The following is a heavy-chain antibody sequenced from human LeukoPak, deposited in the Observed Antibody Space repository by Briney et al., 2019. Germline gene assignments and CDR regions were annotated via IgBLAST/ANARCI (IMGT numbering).Heavy chain of an antibody. J-gene: IGHJ4*02. CDR1: GFTFANYG. D-gene: IGHD5-24*01. V-gene: IGHV3-23*01. CDR2: ISGSAATI. CDR3: ARDERSIQFNF. Sequence: GGSLRLSCAASGFTFANYGMTWVRQAPGKGLERVSSISGSAATISYADSVKGRFTISRDNSKNTMYLHMNSLRAEDTALYFCARDERSIQFNFWGQGTLVTVSS.